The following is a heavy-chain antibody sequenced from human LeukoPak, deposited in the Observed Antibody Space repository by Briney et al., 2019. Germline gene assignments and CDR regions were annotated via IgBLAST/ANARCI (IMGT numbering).Heavy chain of an antibody. CDR1: GGSISSGGYY. CDR3: ARVMVRGVIVQFDP. V-gene: IGHV4-31*03. Sequence: KASQTLSLTCTVSGGSISSGGYYWSWIRQHPGKGLEWIGYIYYSGSTYYTPSLKSRVTISVDTSKNQFSLKLSSVTAADTAVYYCARVMVRGVIVQFDPWGQGTLVTVSS. CDR2: IYYSGST. D-gene: IGHD3-10*01. J-gene: IGHJ5*02.